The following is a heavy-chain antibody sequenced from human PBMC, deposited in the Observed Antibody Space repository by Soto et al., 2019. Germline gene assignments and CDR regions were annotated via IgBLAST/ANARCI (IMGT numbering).Heavy chain of an antibody. V-gene: IGHV1-18*01. CDR2: ISRHNGNT. J-gene: IGHJ4*02. D-gene: IGHD3-10*01. Sequence: GPSVKVSCKASGYVFISDGISLVRQAPGQGLEWMGWISRHNGNTHYAQKFQGRVTMTTDASTSTAYMELRSLRSDDTAVYYCVRDLDGSGSYYTDYWGQGTLVTVSS. CDR3: VRDLDGSGSYYTDY. CDR1: GYVFISDG.